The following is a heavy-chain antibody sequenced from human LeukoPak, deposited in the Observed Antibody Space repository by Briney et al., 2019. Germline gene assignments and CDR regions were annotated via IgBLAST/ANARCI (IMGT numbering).Heavy chain of an antibody. CDR2: IIPIFGTA. D-gene: IGHD1-26*01. CDR1: GGTFSSYA. Sequence: SVKVSCKASGGTFSSYAISWVRQAPGQGLEWMGGIIPIFGTANYAQKFQGRVTITADKSTSTAYMELSSLRSEDTAVYYCASSRGGATPYYYYYSMDVGGKGTTVTVSS. J-gene: IGHJ6*03. CDR3: ASSRGGATPYYYYYSMDV. V-gene: IGHV1-69*06.